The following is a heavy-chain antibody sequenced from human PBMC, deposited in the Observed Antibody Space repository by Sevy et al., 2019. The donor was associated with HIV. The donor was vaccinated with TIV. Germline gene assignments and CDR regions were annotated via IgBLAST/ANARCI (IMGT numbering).Heavy chain of an antibody. CDR1: EFTFSDYY. CDR3: ASKVDYDSSGSPGY. D-gene: IGHD3-22*01. J-gene: IGHJ4*02. V-gene: IGHV3-11*01. Sequence: GGSLRLSCAASEFTFSDYYMSWIRQAPGKGLEWVSYISSSGSTIYYADSVKGRFTISRDNAKNSLYLQMNSLRAEDTAVYYCASKVDYDSSGSPGYWGQGTLVTVSS. CDR2: ISSSGSTI.